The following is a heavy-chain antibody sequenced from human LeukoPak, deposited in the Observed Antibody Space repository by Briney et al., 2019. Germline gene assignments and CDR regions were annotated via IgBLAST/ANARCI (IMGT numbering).Heavy chain of an antibody. J-gene: IGHJ4*02. D-gene: IGHD4-17*01. V-gene: IGHV3-30-3*01. CDR3: AREYYYGDYYLVSGPSSGDY. CDR2: ISYDGSNK. Sequence: SCKASGYTFTSYYMHWVRQAPGKGLEWVAVISYDGSNKYYADSVKGRFIISRDNSKNTLYLQMNSLRAEDTAVYYCAREYYYGDYYLVSGPSSGDYWGQGTLVTVSS. CDR1: GYTFTSYY.